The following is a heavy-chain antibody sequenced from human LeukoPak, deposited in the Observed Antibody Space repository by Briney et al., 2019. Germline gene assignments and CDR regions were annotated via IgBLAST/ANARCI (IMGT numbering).Heavy chain of an antibody. J-gene: IGHJ4*02. Sequence: GGSLRLSCADSGFTLSTHWMSWVRQAPGKGLEWVATIKPDGSQKNYVDSVKGRFTISGDNAHNSLYLQMNSLRAEDTAVYYCARGLVGYCSGGAWDGTCFDYWGQGTLVTVSS. CDR2: IKPDGSQK. V-gene: IGHV3-7*03. CDR1: GFTLSTHW. D-gene: IGHD2-15*01. CDR3: ARGLVGYCSGGAWDGTCFDY.